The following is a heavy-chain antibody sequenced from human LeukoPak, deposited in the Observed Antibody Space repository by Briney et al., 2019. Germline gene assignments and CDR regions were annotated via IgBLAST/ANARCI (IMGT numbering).Heavy chain of an antibody. CDR3: AREADCSGGNCYRGAFDI. V-gene: IGHV3-33*01. D-gene: IGHD2-15*01. CDR1: GFIFSNYG. CDR2: IWYDGSNK. J-gene: IGHJ3*02. Sequence: PGGSLRVSCAASGFIFSNYGMHWVRQAPGRGLEWVAVIWYDGSNKYYTDSVKGRFTISRDNSKNTLYLQMTSLRAEDTAVYYCAREADCSGGNCYRGAFDIWGQGTMVTVSS.